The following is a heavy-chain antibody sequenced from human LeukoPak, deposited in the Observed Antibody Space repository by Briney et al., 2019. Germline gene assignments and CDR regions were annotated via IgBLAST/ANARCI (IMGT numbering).Heavy chain of an antibody. CDR2: IYYSGSP. Sequence: SETLSLTCAVSGDSISSGSYYWGWIRQPPGKGLEWIGSIYYSGSPYYNPSLKSRVTISVDTSKNQFFLNLSFVTAADTAVYYCARFIETHGLDYWGQGTLVTVSS. D-gene: IGHD3-16*02. CDR3: ARFIETHGLDY. V-gene: IGHV4-39*07. CDR1: GDSISSGSYY. J-gene: IGHJ4*02.